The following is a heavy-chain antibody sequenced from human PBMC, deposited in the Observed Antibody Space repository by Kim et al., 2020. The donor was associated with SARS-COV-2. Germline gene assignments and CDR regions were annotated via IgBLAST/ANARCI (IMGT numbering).Heavy chain of an antibody. CDR3: ARGETLVRGVIYFDY. CDR2: ISAYNGNT. J-gene: IGHJ4*02. CDR1: GYTFTSYG. D-gene: IGHD3-10*01. Sequence: ASVKVSCKASGYTFTSYGISWVRQAPGQGLEWMGWISAYNGNTNYAQKLQGRVTMTTDTSTSTAYMELRSLRSDDTAVYYCARGETLVRGVIYFDYWGQGTLVTVSS. V-gene: IGHV1-18*01.